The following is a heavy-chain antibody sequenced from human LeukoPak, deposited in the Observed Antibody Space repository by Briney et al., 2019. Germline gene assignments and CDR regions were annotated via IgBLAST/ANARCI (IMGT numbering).Heavy chain of an antibody. CDR1: GFTISTYG. V-gene: IGHV3-23*01. Sequence: GGSLRLSCAASGFTISTYGMSWVRQAPGKGLEWVSSISGGATYYADSVKGRFTISRDNSKNTVSLQMNSLRAEDTAVYYCAKSVYHSGNYWGQGTLVTVSS. CDR2: ISGGAT. CDR3: AKSVYHSGNY. D-gene: IGHD3-10*01. J-gene: IGHJ4*02.